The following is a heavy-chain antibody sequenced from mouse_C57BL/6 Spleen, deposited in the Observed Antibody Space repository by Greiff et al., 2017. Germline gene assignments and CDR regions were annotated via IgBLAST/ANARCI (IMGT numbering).Heavy chain of an antibody. D-gene: IGHD1-1*01. CDR1: GYTFTSYG. V-gene: IGHV1-81*01. CDR2: IYPRSGNT. J-gene: IGHJ2*01. CDR3: ARGDYGSSYYFDY. Sequence: LQQSGAELARPGASVKLSCKASGYTFTSYGISWVKQRTGQGLEWIGEIYPRSGNTYYNEKFKGKATLTADKSSSTAYIELRSLTSEDSAVYFCARGDYGSSYYFDYWGQGTTLTVSS.